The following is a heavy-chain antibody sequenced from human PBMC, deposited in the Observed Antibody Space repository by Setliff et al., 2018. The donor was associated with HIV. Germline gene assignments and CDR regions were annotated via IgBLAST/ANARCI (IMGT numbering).Heavy chain of an antibody. V-gene: IGHV3-7*03. D-gene: IGHD2-15*01. CDR3: ARDYCSGGTCYRPGS. CDR1: GFTFSSYA. J-gene: IGHJ5*02. Sequence: GSLRLSCAASGFTFSSYAMSWVRQAPGKGLEWVANIKEDGSEKYYVDSVKGRFSMSRDNAKNSLYLQMNNLRAEDTAVYYCARDYCSGGTCYRPGSWGQGTLVTVSS. CDR2: IKEDGSEK.